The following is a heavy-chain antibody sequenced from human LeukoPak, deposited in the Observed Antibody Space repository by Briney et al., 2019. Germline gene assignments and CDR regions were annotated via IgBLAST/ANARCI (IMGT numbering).Heavy chain of an antibody. V-gene: IGHV4-30-4*01. Sequence: SETLSLTCTVSGGSISSGDYYWSWIRQPPGKGLEWIGYIYYSGSTYYNPSLKSRVTISVDTSKNQFSLKLSSVTAADTAVYYCARVVGALHFDYWGQGTLVTVSS. J-gene: IGHJ4*02. CDR2: IYYSGST. CDR1: GGSISSGDYY. CDR3: ARVVGALHFDY. D-gene: IGHD1-26*01.